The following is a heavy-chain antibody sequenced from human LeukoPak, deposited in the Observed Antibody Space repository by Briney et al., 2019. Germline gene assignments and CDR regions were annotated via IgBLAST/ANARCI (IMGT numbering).Heavy chain of an antibody. CDR3: AREVAARLDY. D-gene: IGHD6-6*01. CDR2: IYYSGST. J-gene: IGHJ4*02. Sequence: SETLSLTCTVSGGSISSSSYYWGWIRQPPGKGLEWIGSIYYSGSTYYNPSLKSRVTISVDTSKNQFPLKLSSVTAADTAVYYCAREVAARLDYWGQGTLVTVSS. V-gene: IGHV4-39*02. CDR1: GGSISSSSYY.